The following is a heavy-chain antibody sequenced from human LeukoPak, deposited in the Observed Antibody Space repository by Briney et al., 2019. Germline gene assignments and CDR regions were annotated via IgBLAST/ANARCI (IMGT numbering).Heavy chain of an antibody. CDR2: IIPIFGTA. J-gene: IGHJ6*03. CDR1: GHTFTSYD. Sequence: GASVKVSCKASGHTFTSYDINWVRQAPGQGLEWMGGIIPIFGTANYAQKFQGRVTITTDESTSTAYMELSSLRSEDTAVYYCARDGGGSGSYYPTYYMDVWGKGTTVTVSS. V-gene: IGHV1-69*05. CDR3: ARDGGGSGSYYPTYYMDV. D-gene: IGHD3-10*01.